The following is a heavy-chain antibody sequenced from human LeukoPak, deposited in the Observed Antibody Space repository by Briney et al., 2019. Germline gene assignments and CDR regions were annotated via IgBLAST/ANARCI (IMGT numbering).Heavy chain of an antibody. Sequence: ASVKVSCRASGYTFTGYYMHWVRQAPGQGLEWMGWINPNSGGTNYAQNFQGRVTMSRDTSISTAYMELSRLRSDDTAVYYRARAVGYGSGTYRQYYFDYWGQGTLVTVSS. V-gene: IGHV1-2*02. CDR2: INPNSGGT. D-gene: IGHD3-10*01. CDR3: ARAVGYGSGTYRQYYFDY. CDR1: GYTFTGYY. J-gene: IGHJ4*02.